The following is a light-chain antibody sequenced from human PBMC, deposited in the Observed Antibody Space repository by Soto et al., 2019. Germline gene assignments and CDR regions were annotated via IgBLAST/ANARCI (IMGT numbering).Light chain of an antibody. Sequence: IEVTQSPSSLAASLGDRVTITCRASQTIGTYVNWYRQKSGAAPELLIYDASTLQSGVPSRFRGGASGTDFTLTISSLQLDDFDTYYCQQSYNTPLTLGQGTKVDIK. CDR2: DAS. CDR3: QQSYNTPLT. CDR1: QTIGTY. J-gene: IGKJ1*01. V-gene: IGKV1-39*01.